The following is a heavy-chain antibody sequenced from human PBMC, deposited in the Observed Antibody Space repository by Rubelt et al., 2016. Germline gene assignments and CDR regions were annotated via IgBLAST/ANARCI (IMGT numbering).Heavy chain of an antibody. D-gene: IGHD6-6*01. V-gene: IGHV4-39*02. J-gene: IGHJ4*02. CDR2: IYYSGST. CDR1: GGSIGSSSSY. CDR3: ARGRAGRRFDY. Sequence: QLQLQESGPGLVKPSETLSLTCTVSGGSIGSSSSYWGWIRQPPGKGLEWIGSIYYSGSTYYSPSLTSRVTISVDTSKNNFSLKLGSVTAADTGVYYCARGRAGRRFDYWDQGALVNVSS.